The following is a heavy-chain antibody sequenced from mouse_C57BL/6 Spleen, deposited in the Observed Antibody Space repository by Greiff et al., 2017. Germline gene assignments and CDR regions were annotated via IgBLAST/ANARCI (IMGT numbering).Heavy chain of an antibody. CDR3: AEGGSGSSYGDDYYAMDY. D-gene: IGHD1-1*01. Sequence: QVQLQQPGAELVKPGASVKMSCKASGYTFTSYWITWVKQRPGQGLEWIGDIYPGSGSTNYNEKFKSKATLTVDTSSSTAYMQLSSLTSEDSAVYYCAEGGSGSSYGDDYYAMDYWGQGTSVTVSS. CDR1: GYTFTSYW. V-gene: IGHV1-55*01. J-gene: IGHJ4*01. CDR2: IYPGSGST.